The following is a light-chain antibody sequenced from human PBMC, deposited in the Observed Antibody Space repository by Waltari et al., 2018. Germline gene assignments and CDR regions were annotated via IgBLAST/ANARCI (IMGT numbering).Light chain of an antibody. CDR1: SLRTSY. CDR3: YSRKGSANQVV. CDR2: GKD. V-gene: IGLV3-19*01. Sequence: SSELTQDPAVSVTLGQTVRFTCQGDSLRTSYASWYQLKPGQAPVLVIYGKDKRPSGVPDRISGYSSGTTSSFTITGAQAEDEADYYCYSRKGSANQVVFAGGTKVTVL. J-gene: IGLJ3*02.